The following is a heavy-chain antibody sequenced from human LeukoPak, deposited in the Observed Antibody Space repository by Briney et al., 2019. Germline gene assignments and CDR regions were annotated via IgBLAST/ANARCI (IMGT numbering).Heavy chain of an antibody. J-gene: IGHJ4*02. CDR3: ARAGCSSFDY. D-gene: IGHD2-8*01. V-gene: IGHV4-34*01. CDR2: INHSGST. CDR1: GASFSAYY. Sequence: PSQSPSLTCAVDGASFSAYYWSSIRHPPGNWMEWIGEINHSGSTNYNPCLKSRVTISVDTSKNQFSLTLTSVTAADTAVYYCARAGCSSFDYWGQGTLVTVSS.